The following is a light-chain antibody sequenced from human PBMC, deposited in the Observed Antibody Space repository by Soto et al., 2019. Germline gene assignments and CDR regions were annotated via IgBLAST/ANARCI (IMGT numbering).Light chain of an antibody. CDR3: QQYNSNPLT. V-gene: IGKV1-5*03. CDR2: KTS. J-gene: IGKJ4*01. CDR1: QSFSTW. Sequence: DIPMTQSPSTLSASVGDRVTITCRPSQSFSTWLAWYQQKPGKAPNLLIYKTSVLESGGPSRFSGSGSGTAFTLTISSLQLDDFAPYSCQQYNSNPLTFGGGTKVEIK.